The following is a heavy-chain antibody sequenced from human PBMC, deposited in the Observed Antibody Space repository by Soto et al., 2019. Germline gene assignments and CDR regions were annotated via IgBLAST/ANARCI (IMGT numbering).Heavy chain of an antibody. Sequence: QVQLVQSGAEVKKPGSSVKVSCKASGGTFGIYAITWVRQAPGQGLEWMGGIIAFSDIVNYTQKLQGRVTITADESTNTAYMDLSNLSSEDTAVYYCARSLYSSSWFHSGNSYYYYGMDVWGQGTTVTVSS. D-gene: IGHD6-13*01. CDR2: IIAFSDIV. V-gene: IGHV1-69*12. CDR1: GGTFGIYA. J-gene: IGHJ6*02. CDR3: ARSLYSSSWFHSGNSYYYYGMDV.